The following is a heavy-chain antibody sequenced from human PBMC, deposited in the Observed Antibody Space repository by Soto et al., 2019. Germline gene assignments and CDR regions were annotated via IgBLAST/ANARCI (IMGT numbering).Heavy chain of an antibody. CDR3: GKYRRTEPEVFSLLY. CDR2: IFHSGAT. CDR1: GDSSNTSY. Sequence: SETLSLTCAVSGDSSNTSYWSWIRLPPGKRLEWIGHIFHSGATTYNPSLDSRVSMSVDTSKNQFSLKLNSVDAAATAVYYCGKYRRTEPEVFSLLYGGPGALLTV. D-gene: IGHD3-9*01. V-gene: IGHV4-59*03. J-gene: IGHJ4*02.